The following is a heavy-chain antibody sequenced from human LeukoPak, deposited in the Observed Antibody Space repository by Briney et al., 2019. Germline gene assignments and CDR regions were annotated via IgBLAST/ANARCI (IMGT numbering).Heavy chain of an antibody. V-gene: IGHV4-61*02. CDR3: ARASRQKYYDFWSGYYTPHDAFDI. J-gene: IGHJ3*02. CDR1: GGSISSGSYY. Sequence: SQTLSLTCTVSGGSISSGSYYWSWIRQPAGKGLEWIGRIYTSGSTNYNPSLKSRVTMSVDTSKNQFSLKLSSVTAADTAVYYCARASRQKYYDFWSGYYTPHDAFDIWGQGTMVTVSS. D-gene: IGHD3-3*01. CDR2: IYTSGST.